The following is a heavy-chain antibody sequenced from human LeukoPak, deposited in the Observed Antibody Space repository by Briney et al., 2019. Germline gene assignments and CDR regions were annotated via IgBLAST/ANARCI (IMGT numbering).Heavy chain of an antibody. Sequence: GGSLRLSCAASGFTFDDYAMHWVRQAPGKGLEWVSGISWNSGSIGYADSVKGRFTISRDNAKNSLYLQMSSLRAEDTALYYCAKDSSFGIAVAGIRNWFDPWGQGTLVTVSS. CDR3: AKDSSFGIAVAGIRNWFDP. CDR1: GFTFDDYA. D-gene: IGHD6-19*01. J-gene: IGHJ5*02. V-gene: IGHV3-9*01. CDR2: ISWNSGSI.